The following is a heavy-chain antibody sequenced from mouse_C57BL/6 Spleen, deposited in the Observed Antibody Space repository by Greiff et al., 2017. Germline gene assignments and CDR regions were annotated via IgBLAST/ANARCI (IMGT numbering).Heavy chain of an antibody. CDR2: IYPGDGDT. D-gene: IGHD1-1*01. CDR3: ARRFITTVVASYYFDY. CDR1: GYAFSSYW. J-gene: IGHJ2*01. V-gene: IGHV1-80*01. Sequence: QVQLQQSGAELVKPGASVKISCKASGYAFSSYWMNWVKQRPGKGLEWIGQIYPGDGDTNYNGKFKGKATLTADKSSSTAYMQLSSLTSEDSAVYFCARRFITTVVASYYFDYWGQGTTLTVSS.